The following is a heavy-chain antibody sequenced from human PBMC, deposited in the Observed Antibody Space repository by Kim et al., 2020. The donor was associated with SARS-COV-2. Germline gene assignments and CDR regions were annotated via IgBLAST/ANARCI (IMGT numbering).Heavy chain of an antibody. CDR1: GGSISSSSYY. J-gene: IGHJ6*02. CDR3: ARLLITGTTYYYYGMDV. Sequence: SETLSLTCTVSGGSISSSSYYWGWIRQPPGKGLEWIGSIYYSGSTYYNPSLKSRVTISVDTSKNQFSLKLSSVTAADTAVYYCARLLITGTTYYYYGMDVWGQGTTVTVSS. D-gene: IGHD1-7*01. CDR2: IYYSGST. V-gene: IGHV4-39*01.